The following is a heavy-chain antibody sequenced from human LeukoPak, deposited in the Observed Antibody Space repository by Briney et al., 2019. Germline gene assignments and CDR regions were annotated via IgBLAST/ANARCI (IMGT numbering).Heavy chain of an antibody. Sequence: SETLSLTCTVSGYSISSGYYWGWIRQPPGKGLEWIGSIYHSGSTYYNPSLKSRVTISVDTSKNQFSLKLSSVTAADTAVYYCARESGGPDAFDIWGQGTMVTVSS. CDR3: ARESGGPDAFDI. J-gene: IGHJ3*02. V-gene: IGHV4-38-2*02. CDR1: GYSISSGYY. D-gene: IGHD4-23*01. CDR2: IYHSGST.